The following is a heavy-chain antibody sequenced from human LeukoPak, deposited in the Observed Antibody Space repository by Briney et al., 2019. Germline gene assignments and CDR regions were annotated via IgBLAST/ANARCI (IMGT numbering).Heavy chain of an antibody. CDR3: ARDHYYGSGSYLFDY. CDR1: GFTFSSYS. CDR2: ISSSSSTI. V-gene: IGHV3-48*04. Sequence: GGSLRLSCAASGFTFSSYSMNWVRQAPGKGLEWVSYISSSSSTIYYADSVKGRFTISRDNAKNSLYLQMNSLRAEDTAVYYCARDHYYGSGSYLFDYWGQGTLVTVSS. D-gene: IGHD3-10*01. J-gene: IGHJ4*02.